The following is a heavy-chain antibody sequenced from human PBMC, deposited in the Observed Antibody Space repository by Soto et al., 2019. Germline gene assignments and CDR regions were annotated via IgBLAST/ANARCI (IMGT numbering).Heavy chain of an antibody. CDR2: MNPNSGNT. V-gene: IGHV1-8*01. D-gene: IGHD2-15*01. J-gene: IGHJ6*03. CDR1: GYTFSSYD. CDR3: ARPGHCSGGSCYKYMDV. Sequence: QVQLVQSGAEVKKPGASVKVSCKASGYTFSSYDINWVRQATGQGLEWMGWMNPNSGNTGYAQKFQGRVTMTRNTTISTAYMELSSLRSEDTAVYFCARPGHCSGGSCYKYMDVWCKGTTVTVSS.